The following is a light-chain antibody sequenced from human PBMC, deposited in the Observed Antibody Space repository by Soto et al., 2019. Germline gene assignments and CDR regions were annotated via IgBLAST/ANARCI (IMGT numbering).Light chain of an antibody. CDR2: AAS. CDR1: QSINNC. V-gene: IGKV1-39*01. Sequence: DIQMTQSPSSLSASVGARATITCRQSQSINNCLSGYQQKPGKAPKLLIYAASSLQSGVPSRFSGSGSGTDFTLTISSLQAEDFATYYCQQSYSTPLTFGGGTRVEIK. J-gene: IGKJ4*01. CDR3: QQSYSTPLT.